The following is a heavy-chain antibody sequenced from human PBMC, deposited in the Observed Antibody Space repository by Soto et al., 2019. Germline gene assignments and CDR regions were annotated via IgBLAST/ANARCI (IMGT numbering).Heavy chain of an antibody. J-gene: IGHJ6*02. CDR3: ARRIPFGYGMDV. CDR1: GFTFSSYA. CDR2: ITSNGGNT. V-gene: IGHV3-64*01. D-gene: IGHD2-21*01. Sequence: EVQLVESGGGLVQPGGSLRLSCAASGFTFSSYAMHWVRQAPGKGLEYVSDITSNGGNTDYASSVKGRFTISRDNYKNTLYLQMGSLRGEDMAVYYCARRIPFGYGMDVWGQGTTVTVSS.